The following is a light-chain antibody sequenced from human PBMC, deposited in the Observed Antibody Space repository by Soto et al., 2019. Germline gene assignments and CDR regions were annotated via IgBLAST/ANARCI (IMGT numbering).Light chain of an antibody. CDR1: SSNIGAEYD. CDR3: QSYDSSLNNFV. CDR2: GDN. Sequence: QSVLTQPRSLSGSPGQMVAISCTGSSSNIGAEYDVHWYQQLPGTAPKRLIYGDNNRPSGVPDRFSGSKSGTSASLAITGLQPEDEADYYCQSYDSSLNNFVFGTGTKVTVL. V-gene: IGLV1-40*01. J-gene: IGLJ1*01.